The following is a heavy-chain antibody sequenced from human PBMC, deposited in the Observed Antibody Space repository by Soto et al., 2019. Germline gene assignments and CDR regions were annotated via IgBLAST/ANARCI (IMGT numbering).Heavy chain of an antibody. J-gene: IGHJ4*02. V-gene: IGHV4-59*01. CDR1: GGSISSYY. CDR3: ASGEVGAEPFDY. D-gene: IGHD1-26*01. Sequence: QVQLQESGPGLVKPSETLSLTCTVSGGSISSYYWSWIRQPPGKGLEWIGYIYYSGSTNYNPSLKSRVTISVDTSKNQFSLKLSSVTAADTAVYYCASGEVGAEPFDYWGQGTLVTVSS. CDR2: IYYSGST.